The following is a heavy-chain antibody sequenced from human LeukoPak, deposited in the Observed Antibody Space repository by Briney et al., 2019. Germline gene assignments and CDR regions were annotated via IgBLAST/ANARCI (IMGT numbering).Heavy chain of an antibody. CDR3: ARGGKATVVTM. D-gene: IGHD4-23*01. Sequence: SETLSLTCTVSGGSINSYYWSWIRQPAGKGLEWIGRIYSSGSTNYNPSLKSRVTMSVDTSKNQFSLKLTSVTAADTALYYCARGGKATVVTMWGQGILVTVSS. CDR2: IYSSGST. V-gene: IGHV4-4*07. J-gene: IGHJ4*02. CDR1: GGSINSYY.